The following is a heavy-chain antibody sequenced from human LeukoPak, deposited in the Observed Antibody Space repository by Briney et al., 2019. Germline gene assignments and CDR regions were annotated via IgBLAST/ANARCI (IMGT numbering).Heavy chain of an antibody. CDR2: IYYSGST. V-gene: IGHV4-59*01. D-gene: IGHD2-8*01. CDR3: ARSIGLRQDPHLSNYFDY. J-gene: IGHJ4*02. CDR1: GGSISSYY. Sequence: PSETLSLTCTVSGGSISSYYWSWIRQPPGKGLEWIGYIYYSGSTNYNPSLKSRVTISVDTSKNQFSLKLSSVTAADTAVYYCARSIGLRQDPHLSNYFDYWGQGTLVTVSS.